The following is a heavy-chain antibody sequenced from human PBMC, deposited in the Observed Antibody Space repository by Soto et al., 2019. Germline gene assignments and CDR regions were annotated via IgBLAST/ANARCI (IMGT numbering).Heavy chain of an antibody. CDR2: INPSGGNT. J-gene: IGHJ6*02. CDR1: GYTFTSYY. Sequence: ASVKVSCKASGYTFTSYYMHWVRQAPGQGLEWMGIINPSGGNTSYAQKFQGRVTMTRDTSTSTAYMELTSLRSDVTAIYYCAMVDVYVTPSPQDVWAKGPRSPSP. D-gene: IGHD3-16*01. V-gene: IGHV1-46*01. CDR3: AMVDVYVTPSPQDV.